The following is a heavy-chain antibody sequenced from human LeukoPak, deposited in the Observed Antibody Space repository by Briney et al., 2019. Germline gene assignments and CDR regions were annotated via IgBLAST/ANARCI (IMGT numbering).Heavy chain of an antibody. CDR2: IKQDGSQR. Sequence: PGGSLRLSCTASGFTFSDYWMTWVRQAPGKGPEWVANIKQDGSQRYYVDSVRGRCTISRDNAKNSLFLQMNGLRAEDTAVYYCARRGGSSSRRSPIDYWGQGTLVTVST. CDR3: ARRGGSSSRRSPIDY. J-gene: IGHJ4*02. V-gene: IGHV3-7*01. CDR1: GFTFSDYW. D-gene: IGHD6-6*01.